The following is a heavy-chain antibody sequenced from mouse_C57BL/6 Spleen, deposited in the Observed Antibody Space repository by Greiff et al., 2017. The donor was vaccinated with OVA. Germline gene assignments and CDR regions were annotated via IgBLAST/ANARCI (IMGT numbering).Heavy chain of an antibody. J-gene: IGHJ4*01. Sequence: DVKLVESGGDLVKPGGSLKLSCAASGFTFSSYGMSWVRQTPDKRLEWVATISSGGSYTYYPDSVKGRFTISRDNAKNTLYLQMSSLKSEDTAMYYCARHGDYSNGNAMDYWGQGTSVTVSS. CDR1: GFTFSSYG. CDR2: ISSGGSYT. CDR3: ARHGDYSNGNAMDY. D-gene: IGHD2-5*01. V-gene: IGHV5-6*02.